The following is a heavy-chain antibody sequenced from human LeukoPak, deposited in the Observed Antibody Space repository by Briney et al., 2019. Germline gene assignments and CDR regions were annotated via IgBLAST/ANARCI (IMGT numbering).Heavy chain of an antibody. D-gene: IGHD4-17*01. CDR1: GGSISPYY. V-gene: IGHV4-59*12. J-gene: IGHJ6*02. Sequence: PSETLSLTCTVSGGSISPYYWSWIRQPPGKGLEWIGYIYYSGTTKYNPSLKSRVTLLVDTSTNQLSLKVTSVTAADTAVYYCARDRGVTILQDYYYYGMDVWGQGTTVTVSS. CDR3: ARDRGVTILQDYYYYGMDV. CDR2: IYYSGTT.